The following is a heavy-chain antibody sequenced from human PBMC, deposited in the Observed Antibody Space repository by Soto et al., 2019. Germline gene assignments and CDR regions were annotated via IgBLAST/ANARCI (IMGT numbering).Heavy chain of an antibody. D-gene: IGHD6-6*01. Sequence: GGSLRLSCAASGFSFSSYPMTWVRQAPGEGLEWVAAITAAGGGTDYADSVKGRFIISRDNSRNTLYLDMSSLKVEDTALYYYAKEFEYSTKLLFWGQGTQVTVSA. CDR3: AKEFEYSTKLLF. J-gene: IGHJ4*02. V-gene: IGHV3-23*01. CDR1: GFSFSSYP. CDR2: ITAAGGGT.